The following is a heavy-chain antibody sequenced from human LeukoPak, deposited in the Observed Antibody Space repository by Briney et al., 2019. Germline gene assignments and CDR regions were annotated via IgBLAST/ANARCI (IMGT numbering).Heavy chain of an antibody. J-gene: IGHJ3*02. Sequence: SETLSLTCTVSGGSISTYYWSWIRQSPGKGLEWIGSIYYSGSTNYNPSLKSRVPISVGTSKNQFSLELRSVTAADTAVYYCAVNLTRHTFDIWGQGTMVTVSS. CDR1: GGSISTYY. D-gene: IGHD1-1*01. CDR2: IYYSGST. V-gene: IGHV4-59*08. CDR3: AVNLTRHTFDI.